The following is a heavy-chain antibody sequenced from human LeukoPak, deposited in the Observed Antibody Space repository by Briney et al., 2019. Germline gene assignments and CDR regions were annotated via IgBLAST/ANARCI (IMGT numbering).Heavy chain of an antibody. CDR1: GGSISSYY. V-gene: IGHV4-4*07. Sequence: SGTLSLTCTVSGGSISSYYWSWIRQPAGKGLEWIGRIYTSGSTNYNPSLKSRVTMSVDTSKSQISLKLSSVTAADTAVYYCAREIGDYYDSSGYRTYYFDYWGQGTLVTVSS. CDR2: IYTSGST. CDR3: AREIGDYYDSSGYRTYYFDY. J-gene: IGHJ4*02. D-gene: IGHD3-22*01.